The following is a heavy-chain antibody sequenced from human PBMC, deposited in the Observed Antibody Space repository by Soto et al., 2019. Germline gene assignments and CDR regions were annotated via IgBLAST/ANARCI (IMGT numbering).Heavy chain of an antibody. CDR2: IYHSGST. D-gene: IGHD6-6*01. V-gene: IGHV4-30-2*05. CDR1: GGCISSGGYS. CDR3: ARERPDGARLDP. J-gene: IGHJ5*02. Sequence: SETLSLTCAVSGGCISSGGYSWSWIRQPPGKGLEWIGYIYHSGSTYYNPSLKSRVTISVDTSKNQFSLKLSSVTAADTAVYYCARERPDGARLDPWGQGTLVTVSS.